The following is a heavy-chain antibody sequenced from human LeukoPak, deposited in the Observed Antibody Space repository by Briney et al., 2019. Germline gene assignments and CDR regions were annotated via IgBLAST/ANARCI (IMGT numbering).Heavy chain of an antibody. D-gene: IGHD5-12*01. CDR3: ARDPDLRRGYDGEGY. CDR1: GFTFRNYW. J-gene: IGHJ4*02. V-gene: IGHV3-7*05. CDR2: IKQDGSEK. Sequence: GESLKISCVAFGFTFRNYWMSWFRQAPGKGLEWVANIKQDGSEKNYVDSVKGRFTISRDNAKNSLFLQMDSLRAEDTAVYYCARDPDLRRGYDGEGYWGQGTLVTVSS.